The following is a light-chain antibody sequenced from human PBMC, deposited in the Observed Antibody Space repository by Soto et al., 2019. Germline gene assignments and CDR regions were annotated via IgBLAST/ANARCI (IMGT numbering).Light chain of an antibody. CDR1: SSDVGSYKL. J-gene: IGLJ7*01. CDR2: EGS. Sequence: QSALTQPASVSGSPGQSITISCTGTSSDVGSYKLVSWYQQHPGKAPNLMIFEGSKRPSGVSNRFSGSKSGNTASLTISGLQAEDEADYYCCSYAAGDSAVFGGGTQLTVL. CDR3: CSYAAGDSAV. V-gene: IGLV2-23*01.